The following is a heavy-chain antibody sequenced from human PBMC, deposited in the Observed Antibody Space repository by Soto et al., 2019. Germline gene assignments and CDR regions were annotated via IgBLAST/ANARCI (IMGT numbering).Heavy chain of an antibody. Sequence: ASVKVSCKASGYTFTSYAMHWVRQAPGQRLEGMGWINAGNGNTKYSQKFQGRVTITRDTSASTAYMELSSLRSEDTAVYYCARLNYDILTGYPPNYYYYMDVWGKGTTVTVSS. D-gene: IGHD3-9*01. CDR2: INAGNGNT. CDR3: ARLNYDILTGYPPNYYYYMDV. V-gene: IGHV1-3*01. J-gene: IGHJ6*03. CDR1: GYTFTSYA.